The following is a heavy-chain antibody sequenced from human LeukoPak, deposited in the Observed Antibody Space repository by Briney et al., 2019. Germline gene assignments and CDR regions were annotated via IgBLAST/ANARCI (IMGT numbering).Heavy chain of an antibody. V-gene: IGHV3-66*01. CDR1: GFTVSSNY. J-gene: IGHJ4*02. Sequence: PGGSLRLSCAASGFTVSSNYMSWVRQAPGKGLEWVSVIYSGGSTYYADSVKGRSTISRDNSKNTLYLQMNSLRAEDTAVYYCAREGCSGGSCYSNLWGQGTLVTVSS. D-gene: IGHD2-15*01. CDR2: IYSGGST. CDR3: AREGCSGGSCYSNL.